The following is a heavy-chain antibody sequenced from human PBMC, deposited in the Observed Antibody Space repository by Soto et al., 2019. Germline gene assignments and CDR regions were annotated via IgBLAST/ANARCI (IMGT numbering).Heavy chain of an antibody. V-gene: IGHV1-69*06. Sequence: QVQLVQSGAEVKKPGSPVKVSCKASGGTFSSYAISWVRQAPGQGLELMGGILPIFGTANYARKFQGRVTITADSSTSSAYMELSRMRSADTAVYYCAIARTLTGHCGSVSCPRMGVWGQGPTVNVSS. D-gene: IGHD2-2*01. J-gene: IGHJ6*02. CDR2: ILPIFGTA. CDR1: GGTFSSYA. CDR3: AIARTLTGHCGSVSCPRMGV.